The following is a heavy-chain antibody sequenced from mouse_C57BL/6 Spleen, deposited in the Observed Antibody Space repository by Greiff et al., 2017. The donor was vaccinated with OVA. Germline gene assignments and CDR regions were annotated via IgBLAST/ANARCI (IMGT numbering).Heavy chain of an antibody. CDR1: GFTFSDYY. J-gene: IGHJ2*01. D-gene: IGHD1-1*01. CDR2: ISNGGGST. Sequence: DVKLVESGGGLVQPGGSLKLSCAASGFTFSDYYMYWVRQTPEKRLEWVAYISNGGGSTYYPDTVKGRFTISRDNAKNTLYLQMSRLKSEDTAMYYCARRGYGSSHFDYWGQGTTLTVSS. CDR3: ARRGYGSSHFDY. V-gene: IGHV5-12*01.